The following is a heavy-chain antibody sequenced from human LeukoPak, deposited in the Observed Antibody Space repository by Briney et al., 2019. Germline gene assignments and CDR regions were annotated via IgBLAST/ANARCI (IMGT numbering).Heavy chain of an antibody. CDR3: ATDGAGFDT. CDR1: GLTFSDYY. CDR2: ISIGGTNT. Sequence: GGSLRLYCAASGLTFSDYYMSWIRQAPGKGLEWLSYISIGGTNTHYADSVKGRFTISRDNAKKSLYLEMTNLRAEDTAVYYCATDGAGFDTWGQGVLVTVSS. V-gene: IGHV3-11*01. J-gene: IGHJ5*02.